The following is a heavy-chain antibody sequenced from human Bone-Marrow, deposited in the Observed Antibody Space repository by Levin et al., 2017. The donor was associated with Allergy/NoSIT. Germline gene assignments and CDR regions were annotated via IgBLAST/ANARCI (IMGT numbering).Heavy chain of an antibody. CDR1: GFTFGDYS. D-gene: IGHD4-17*01. CDR3: TRAHDPHTVTTGAV. J-gene: IGHJ4*02. CDR2: IRRKVYGGTT. Sequence: GESLKISCTASGFTFGDYSMGWFRQAPGKGLEWVGFIRRKVYGGTTEYAASVKGRFTISRDDSISIAYLQMNSLNTEDTAVYYCTRAHDPHTVTTGAVWGQGTLVTVSS. V-gene: IGHV3-49*03.